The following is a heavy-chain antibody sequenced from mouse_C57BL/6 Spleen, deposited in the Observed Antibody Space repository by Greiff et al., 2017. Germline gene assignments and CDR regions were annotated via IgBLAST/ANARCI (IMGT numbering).Heavy chain of an antibody. D-gene: IGHD2-4*01. CDR1: GYSITSGYY. V-gene: IGHV3-6*01. Sequence: EVKLLESGPGLVKPSQSLSLTCSVTGYSITSGYYWNWIRQFPGNKLEWMGYISYDGSNNYNPSLKNRISITRDTSKNQFFLKLNSVTTEDTATYYCASDDYDRAYWGQGTLVTVSA. CDR3: ASDDYDRAY. CDR2: ISYDGSN. J-gene: IGHJ3*01.